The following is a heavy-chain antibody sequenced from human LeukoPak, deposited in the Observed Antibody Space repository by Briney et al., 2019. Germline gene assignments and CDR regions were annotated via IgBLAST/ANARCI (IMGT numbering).Heavy chain of an antibody. CDR3: ARLVSSSWPHYFDY. CDR2: IYYSGST. V-gene: IGHV4-39*07. CDR1: GGSISSSSNYY. Sequence: PSETLSLTCSVSGGSISSSSNYYWGWIRQPPGKGLEWIGSIYYSGSTCYNTSLKSRVTISVDTSKNQFSLKVSSVTAADTAVYYCARLVSSSWPHYFDYWGQGTLVTVSS. D-gene: IGHD6-13*01. J-gene: IGHJ4*02.